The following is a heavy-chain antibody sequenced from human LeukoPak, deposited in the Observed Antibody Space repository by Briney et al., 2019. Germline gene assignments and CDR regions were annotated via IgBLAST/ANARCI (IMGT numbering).Heavy chain of an antibody. CDR2: IKEDGSEK. D-gene: IGHD4-17*01. CDR1: GSSFSRYW. Sequence: GGSLRLSCAASGSSFSRYWMTWVRQAPGKGLEWVANIKEDGSEKNHVDSLKDRFTISRDNAKNSVFLQMNSLRAEDTAIYYCARDIRYGDSDYWGQGTLVTVSS. CDR3: ARDIRYGDSDY. V-gene: IGHV3-7*05. J-gene: IGHJ4*02.